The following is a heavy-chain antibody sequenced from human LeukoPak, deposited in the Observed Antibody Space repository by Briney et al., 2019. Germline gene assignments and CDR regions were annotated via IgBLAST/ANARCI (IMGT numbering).Heavy chain of an antibody. CDR3: TRREGY. V-gene: IGHV4-38-2*02. CDR1: GCSITSGYY. J-gene: IGHJ4*02. CDR2: IYHSGST. Sequence: SETLSLTCTVSGCSITSGYYWGWVRQPPGKGLEWIGVIYHSGSTHYNPSLKSRVTMSVDTSKNQFSLKLSSVTAADTAVYYCTRREGYWGQGTPVTVSS.